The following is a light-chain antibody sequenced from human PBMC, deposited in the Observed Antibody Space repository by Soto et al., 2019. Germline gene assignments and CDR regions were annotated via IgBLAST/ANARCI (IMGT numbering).Light chain of an antibody. CDR2: EDN. J-gene: IGLJ2*01. CDR1: SGSIARNY. V-gene: IGLV6-57*04. Sequence: NFMLTQPHSVSESPGKTVTSSCTRSSGSIARNYVQWYQQRPGSAPTTLIYEDNQRPSGVPDRFSGSIDSSSNSASLTISGLKTEDEADYYCQSYDSSNPVVFGGGTKLTVL. CDR3: QSYDSSNPVV.